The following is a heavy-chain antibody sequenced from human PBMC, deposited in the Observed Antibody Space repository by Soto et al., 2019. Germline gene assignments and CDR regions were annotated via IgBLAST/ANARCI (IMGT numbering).Heavy chain of an antibody. Sequence: PSETLSLTCTVSGGSISSGDYYWSWIRQPPGKGLEWIGYIYYSGSTYYNPSLKSRVTISVDTSKNQFSLKLSSVTAADTAVYYCARVYAGNYYDSSDYYYLDYCGQGTGVTVSS. CDR1: GGSISSGDYY. CDR3: ARVYAGNYYDSSDYYYLDY. J-gene: IGHJ4*02. D-gene: IGHD3-22*01. CDR2: IYYSGST. V-gene: IGHV4-30-4*01.